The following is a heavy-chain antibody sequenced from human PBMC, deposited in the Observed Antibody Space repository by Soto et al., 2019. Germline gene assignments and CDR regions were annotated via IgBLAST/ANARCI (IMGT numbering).Heavy chain of an antibody. J-gene: IGHJ4*02. D-gene: IGHD3-16*01. V-gene: IGHV1-46*03. Sequence: QVQLVQSGAEVKKPGASVKVSCKTSGYTFTNYYMHWVRQAPGQGLAWMGIIKCSGGETTYAQRFLSRVSMTSATSTSTADVQGSSLRSEATAGNHCARGGNAVLMTAPLAHWGQGTLVTVSS. CDR3: ARGGNAVLMTAPLAH. CDR2: IKCSGGET. CDR1: GYTFTNYY.